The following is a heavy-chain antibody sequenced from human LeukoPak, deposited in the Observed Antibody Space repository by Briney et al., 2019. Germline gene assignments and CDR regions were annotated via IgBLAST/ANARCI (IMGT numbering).Heavy chain of an antibody. J-gene: IGHJ5*02. V-gene: IGHV1-46*01. CDR2: INPSGGST. CDR1: GNSLTSIH. CDR3: ARDPKGILTGFWFDP. Sequence: GASVKVSCKAPGNSLTSIHMHWVRQVPGQGLEWMGIINPSGGSTSYAQKFQGRVTMTRDTSTSTVYMELSSLRSEDTAVYYCARDPKGILTGFWFDPWGQGTLVTVSS. D-gene: IGHD3-9*01.